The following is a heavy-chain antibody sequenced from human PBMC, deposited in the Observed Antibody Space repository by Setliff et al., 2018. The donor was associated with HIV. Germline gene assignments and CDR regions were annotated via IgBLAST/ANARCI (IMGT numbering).Heavy chain of an antibody. Sequence: SQTLSLTCAVYGGSFNEYYWNWIRQIPGKGLEWIGEINHSGSTNYNESLKRRLRISVDTSKNQFSLSLNSVTAADTAVYYCARAYRDNVWGSWRQISSWFDSWGQGNLVTVSS. CDR3: ARAYRDNVWGSWRQISSWFDS. CDR2: INHSGST. CDR1: GGSFNEYY. V-gene: IGHV4-34*01. D-gene: IGHD3-16*01. J-gene: IGHJ5*01.